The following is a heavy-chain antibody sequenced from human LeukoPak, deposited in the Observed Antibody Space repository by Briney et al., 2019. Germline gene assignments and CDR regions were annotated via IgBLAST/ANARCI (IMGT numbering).Heavy chain of an antibody. CDR1: GGSISSYY. CDR3: ASSDYSNYGFDY. CDR2: IYYSGST. J-gene: IGHJ4*02. V-gene: IGHV4-59*01. Sequence: PSETLSLTCTVSGGSISSYYWSWIRKPPGKGLEWIGYIYYSGSTNYNPSLKSRVTISVDTSKNQFSLKLSSVTAADTAVYYCASSDYSNYGFDYWGQGTLVTVSS. D-gene: IGHD4-11*01.